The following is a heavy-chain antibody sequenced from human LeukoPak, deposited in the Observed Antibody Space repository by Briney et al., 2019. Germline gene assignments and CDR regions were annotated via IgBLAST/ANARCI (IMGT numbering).Heavy chain of an antibody. CDR3: ARDRPDGYTHGHYYYNMDV. V-gene: IGHV4-4*07. J-gene: IGHJ6*03. D-gene: IGHD5-18*01. Sequence: SETLSLTCTVSGASITAYYWTWIRQSAGEGLEFIGRIYSTGDTDHNYNPSLASRVTISGDTSKNQVFLRLKSVTAADTAVYYCARDRPDGYTHGHYYYNMDVWGKGTTVTVSS. CDR2: IYSTGDTDH. CDR1: GASITAYY.